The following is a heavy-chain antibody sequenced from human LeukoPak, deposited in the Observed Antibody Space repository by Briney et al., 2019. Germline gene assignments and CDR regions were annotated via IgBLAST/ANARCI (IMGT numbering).Heavy chain of an antibody. CDR1: GFTFSSYA. CDR2: IKQDGSEK. Sequence: PGGSLRLSCAASGFTFSSYAMSWVRQAPGKGLEWVANIKQDGSEKYYVDSVKGRFTISRDNAKNSLYLQMNSLRAEDTAVYYCARDARGLTTVTTVYYWGQGTLVTVSS. J-gene: IGHJ4*02. CDR3: ARDARGLTTVTTVYY. V-gene: IGHV3-7*01. D-gene: IGHD4-17*01.